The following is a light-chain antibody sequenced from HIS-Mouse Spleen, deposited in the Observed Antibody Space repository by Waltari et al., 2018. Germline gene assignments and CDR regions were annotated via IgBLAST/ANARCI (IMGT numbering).Light chain of an antibody. V-gene: IGLV2-14*03. Sequence: QSALTQPASVSGSPGQSITISCTGTSSDVGGYNYVSWYQQHPGKAPKLMIYDVSNGPSGVSNRFSCSKSGNTASLTISGLQAEDEADYYCSSYASSSFNVVFGGGTKLTVL. CDR3: SSYASSSFNVV. CDR1: SSDVGGYNY. CDR2: DVS. J-gene: IGLJ2*01.